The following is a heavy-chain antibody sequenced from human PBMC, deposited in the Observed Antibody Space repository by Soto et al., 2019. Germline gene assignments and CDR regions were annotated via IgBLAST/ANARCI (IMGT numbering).Heavy chain of an antibody. D-gene: IGHD3-16*01. CDR3: ARGGGGPFDP. J-gene: IGHJ5*02. V-gene: IGHV4-59*13. Sequence: NPSETLSLTCTVSGGSINSYYWSWIRQPPGKGLEWIGYIYYSGSTNYNPSLKSRVTISVDTSKNQFSLKLSSVTAADTAVYYCARGGGGPFDPWGQGTLVTVSS. CDR2: IYYSGST. CDR1: GGSINSYY.